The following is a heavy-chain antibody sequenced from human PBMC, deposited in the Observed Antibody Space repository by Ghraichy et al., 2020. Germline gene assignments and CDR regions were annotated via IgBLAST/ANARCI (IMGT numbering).Heavy chain of an antibody. J-gene: IGHJ4*02. CDR3: VKPHGDYYSDGGLDSRDY. D-gene: IGHD3-22*01. CDR1: GFSFNTNA. Sequence: GGSLRLSCSASGFSFNTNAMHWVRQAPGKGLECISAISDNGGVTYYADSVKGRFTISRDNSKNTVYLQMSSLRAGDTAMYYCVKPHGDYYSDGGLDSRDYWGQGTLVTVSS. V-gene: IGHV3-64D*06. CDR2: ISDNGGVT.